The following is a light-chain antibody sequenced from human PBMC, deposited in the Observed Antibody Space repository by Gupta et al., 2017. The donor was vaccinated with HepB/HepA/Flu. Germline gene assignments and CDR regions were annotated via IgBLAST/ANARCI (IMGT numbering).Light chain of an antibody. CDR3: QQSYSTPRT. V-gene: IGKV1-39*01. CDR1: QSSSSY. Sequence: IQMTQSPSSLSASVGDRVTITCRASQSSSSYLNWYQQKPGKAPKLLIYAASSLQSEVPSRFSGSGSGTDFTLTISSLQPEDFATYYCQQSYSTPRTFGQGTKVEIK. CDR2: AAS. J-gene: IGKJ1*01.